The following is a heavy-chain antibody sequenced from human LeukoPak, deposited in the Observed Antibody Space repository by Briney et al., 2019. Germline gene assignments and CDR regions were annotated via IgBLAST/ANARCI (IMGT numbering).Heavy chain of an antibody. CDR3: ASFYYYDSSGYYTDY. D-gene: IGHD3-22*01. J-gene: IGHJ4*02. CDR1: GGPFSGYY. CDR2: INHSGST. V-gene: IGHV4-34*01. Sequence: LETLSLTCAVYGGPFSGYYWSWIRQPPGKGLEWIGEINHSGSTNYNPSLKSRVTISVDTSKNQFSLKLSSVTAADTAVYYCASFYYYDSSGYYTDYWGQGTLVTVSS.